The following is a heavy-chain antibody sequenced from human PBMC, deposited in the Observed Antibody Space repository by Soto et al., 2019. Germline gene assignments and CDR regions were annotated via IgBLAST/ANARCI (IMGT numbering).Heavy chain of an antibody. CDR1: ADTFTDYY. CDR2: VNPSGGHT. Sequence: ASVKVSCKASADTFTDYYIHWVRQAPGQGLEWMGTVNPSGGHTTYAQHFLGRVTMTRDTSTSTLYMELTSLTSDDTAIYYCARGGHVVEVTAALDYWGQGTLVTVSS. J-gene: IGHJ4*02. D-gene: IGHD2-21*02. CDR3: ARGGHVVEVTAALDY. V-gene: IGHV1-46*01.